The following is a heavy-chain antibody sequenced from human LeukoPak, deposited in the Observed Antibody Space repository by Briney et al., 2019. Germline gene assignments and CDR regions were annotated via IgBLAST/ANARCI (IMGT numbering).Heavy chain of an antibody. CDR3: VKRTMAGVLERRTYYFYY. D-gene: IGHD2-2*01. CDR2: IKQDGSEK. Sequence: GGSLRLSCAASGFIFSSYWMSWVRQAPGKGPEWVASIKQDGSEKYYVDSVKGRFTISRDNAKNSLYLQMNSLRAEDTALYYCVKRTMAGVLERRTYYFYYWGQGSLVTVSP. CDR1: GFIFSSYW. V-gene: IGHV3-7*03. J-gene: IGHJ4*02.